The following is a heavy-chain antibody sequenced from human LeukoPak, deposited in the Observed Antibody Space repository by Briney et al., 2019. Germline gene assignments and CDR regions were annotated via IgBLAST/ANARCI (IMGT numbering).Heavy chain of an antibody. CDR3: ARVFKVGGGYGSGSYYNKFNWFDP. CDR1: GGSISSYY. J-gene: IGHJ5*02. D-gene: IGHD3-10*01. V-gene: IGHV4-59*08. Sequence: SETLSLTCTVSGGSISSYYWSWIRQPPGKGLEWIGYIYYSGSTNYNPSLKSRVTISVDTSKNQFSLKLSSVTAADTAVYYCARVFKVGGGYGSGSYYNKFNWFDPWGQGTLVTVSS. CDR2: IYYSGST.